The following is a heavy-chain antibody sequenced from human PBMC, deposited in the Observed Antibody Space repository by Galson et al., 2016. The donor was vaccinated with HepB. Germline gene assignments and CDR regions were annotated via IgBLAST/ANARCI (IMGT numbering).Heavy chain of an antibody. V-gene: IGHV4-59*08. D-gene: IGHD3-22*01. Sequence: ETLSLTCPVSGGSISGYYWSWIRQPPGKGLEWIGNMFYSGTTNYNPSLKSRVTISVDTSKSQFSLKLSSVTAADTAIYYCARHGYYSYAAFDIWGQGTMVTVSS. CDR3: ARHGYYSYAAFDI. J-gene: IGHJ3*02. CDR2: MFYSGTT. CDR1: GGSISGYY.